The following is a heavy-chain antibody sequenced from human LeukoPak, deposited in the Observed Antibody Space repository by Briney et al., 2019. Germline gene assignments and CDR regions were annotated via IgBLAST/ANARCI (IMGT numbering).Heavy chain of an antibody. V-gene: IGHV3-23*01. CDR3: AKELGLTGTTPYYFDY. CDR2: ISGSGGST. J-gene: IGHJ4*02. D-gene: IGHD1-7*01. CDR1: GFTFSSYG. Sequence: SGGSLRLSCAASGFTFSSYGMSWVRQAPGKGLEWVSAISGSGGSTYYADSVKGRFTISRDNSKNTLYLQMNSLRAEDTAVYYCAKELGLTGTTPYYFDYWGQGTLVTVSS.